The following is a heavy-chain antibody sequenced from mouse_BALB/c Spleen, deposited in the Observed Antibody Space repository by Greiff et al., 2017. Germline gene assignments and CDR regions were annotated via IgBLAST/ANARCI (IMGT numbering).Heavy chain of an antibody. CDR1: GFTFSSYG. V-gene: IGHV5-6-3*01. J-gene: IGHJ3*01. CDR3: ARDYNGSSYGFDY. CDR2: INSNGGST. D-gene: IGHD1-1*01. Sequence: EVHLVESGGGLVQPGGSLKLSCAASGFTFSSYGMSWVRQTPDKRLELVATINSNGGSTYYPDSVKGRITISRDNAKNTLYLQMSSLKSEDTAMYYCARDYNGSSYGFDYWGQGTLVTVSA.